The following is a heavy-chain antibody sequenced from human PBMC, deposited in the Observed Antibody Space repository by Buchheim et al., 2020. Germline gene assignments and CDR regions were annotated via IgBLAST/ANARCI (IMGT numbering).Heavy chain of an antibody. V-gene: IGHV4-34*01. CDR1: GGSFSGYY. D-gene: IGHD5-18*01. Sequence: QVQLQQWGAGLLKPSETLSLTCAVYGGSFSGYYWSWIRQPPGKGLEWLGEINHRGSTNYNPSLKSRVTISVDPSKNQFSLRLSSVTAADTAVYYCARGERRGGYSYRYYYGMDAWGQGTT. J-gene: IGHJ6*02. CDR2: INHRGST. CDR3: ARGERRGGYSYRYYYGMDA.